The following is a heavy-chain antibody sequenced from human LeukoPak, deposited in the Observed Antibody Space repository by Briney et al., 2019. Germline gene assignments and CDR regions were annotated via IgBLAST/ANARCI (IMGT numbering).Heavy chain of an antibody. V-gene: IGHV3-9*01. J-gene: IGHJ4*02. CDR1: GFTFDDDA. D-gene: IGHD3-3*02. CDR2: ISWDSGSI. CDR3: AKHVILGVVFPNGGPTRSDY. Sequence: GRSLRLSCAASGFTFDDDAMHWVRQAPGKGLEWVSGISWDSGSIGYADSVKGRFTISRDNAKNSLYLQMNSLRAENTRLCYSAKHVILGVVFPNGGPTRSDYWGQGTLVTVSS.